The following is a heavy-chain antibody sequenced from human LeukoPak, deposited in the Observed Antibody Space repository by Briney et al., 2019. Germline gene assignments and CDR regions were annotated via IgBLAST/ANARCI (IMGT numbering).Heavy chain of an antibody. CDR2: ISSSGSTI. J-gene: IGHJ4*02. D-gene: IGHD6-13*01. V-gene: IGHV3-48*03. CDR3: AREVYSSSWYIPFGY. Sequence: GGSLRLSCAASGFTFSSYEMNWVRQAPGKGLEWVSYISSSGSTIYYADSVKGRFTISRDNAKNSLYLQMNSLRAEDTAVYYCAREVYSSSWYIPFGYWGQGTLVTVSS. CDR1: GFTFSSYE.